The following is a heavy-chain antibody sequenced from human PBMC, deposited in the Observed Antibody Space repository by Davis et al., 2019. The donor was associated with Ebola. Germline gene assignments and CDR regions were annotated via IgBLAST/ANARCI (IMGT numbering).Heavy chain of an antibody. CDR2: ISGDGGST. V-gene: IGHV3-43*02. CDR1: GFTFDDYA. CDR3: ANFGYGFWRTTYYYYGMDV. J-gene: IGHJ6*02. Sequence: GESLKISCAASGFTFDDYAMHWVRQAPGKGLEWVSLISGDGGSTYYADSVKGRFTISRDNSKNSLYLQMNSLRTEDTALYYCANFGYGFWRTTYYYYGMDVWGQGTTVTVSS. D-gene: IGHD3-3*01.